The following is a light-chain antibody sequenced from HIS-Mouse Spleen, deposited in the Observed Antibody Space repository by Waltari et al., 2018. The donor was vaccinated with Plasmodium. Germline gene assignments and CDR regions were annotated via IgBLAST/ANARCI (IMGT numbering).Light chain of an antibody. CDR1: ALPKKY. V-gene: IGLV3-10*01. Sequence: SYELTQPPSVSVSPGQTARITCPGDALPKKYAYWYQQKSGQAPVLGIYEESKRPSGIPERFSGSSSGTMATLTISGAQVEDEADYYCYSTDSSGNHRVFGGGTKLTVL. CDR2: EES. CDR3: YSTDSSGNHRV. J-gene: IGLJ3*02.